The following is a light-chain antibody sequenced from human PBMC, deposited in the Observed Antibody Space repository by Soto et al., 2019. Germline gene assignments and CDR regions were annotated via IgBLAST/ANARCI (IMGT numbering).Light chain of an antibody. V-gene: IGKV3-11*01. CDR2: DAS. CDR1: QGVSTY. Sequence: EIVLTQSPATLSLSPGERATISCRASQGVSTYLAWFQQRPGQAPSLLMYDASNRATGIPARLSGSGSGTDLTLTISRQESDDFAVYYCQQRSNWPLTFGGGTKVEI. J-gene: IGKJ4*01. CDR3: QQRSNWPLT.